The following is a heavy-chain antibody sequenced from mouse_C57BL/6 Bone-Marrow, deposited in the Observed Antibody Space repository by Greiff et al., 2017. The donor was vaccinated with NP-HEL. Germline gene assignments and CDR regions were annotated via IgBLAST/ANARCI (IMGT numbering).Heavy chain of an antibody. J-gene: IGHJ2*01. CDR2: IHPNSGST. CDR1: GYTFTSYW. V-gene: IGHV1-64*01. CDR3: AQLANVDY. Sequence: QVHVKQSGAELVKPGASVKLSCKASGYTFTSYWMHWVKQRPGQGLEWIGMIHPNSGSTNYNEKFKSKATLTVDKSSSTAYMQLSSLTSEDSAVYYCAQLANVDYWGQGTTLTVSS. D-gene: IGHD4-1*02.